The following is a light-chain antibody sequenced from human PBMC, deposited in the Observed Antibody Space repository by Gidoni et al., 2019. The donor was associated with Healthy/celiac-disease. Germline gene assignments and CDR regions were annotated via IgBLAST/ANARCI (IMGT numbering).Light chain of an antibody. CDR1: SSDVGGYNY. CDR2: EVS. J-gene: IGLJ2*01. V-gene: IGLV2-14*01. CDR3: SSYTSSSTRV. Sequence: QSALTQPASGSGSPEQSITISCTGTSSDVGGYNYVSWYQQHPGKAPKLMIYEVSNRPSGVSNRFSGSKSGNTASLTISGLQAEDEADYYCSSYTSSSTRVFGGGTKLTVL.